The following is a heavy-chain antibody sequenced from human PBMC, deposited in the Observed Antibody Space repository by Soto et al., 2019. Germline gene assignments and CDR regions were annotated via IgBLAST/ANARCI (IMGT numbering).Heavy chain of an antibody. V-gene: IGHV1-69*13. J-gene: IGHJ6*02. CDR3: ARCVHAVHGGYVYYCYGMDV. Sequence: SVKVSCKASGGTFSSYAISWVRQAPGQGLEWMGGIIPIFGTANYAQKFQGRVTITADESTSTAYMELSSLRSEDTAVYYCARCVHAVHGGYVYYCYGMDVWGQGTTVTVSS. CDR1: GGTFSSYA. D-gene: IGHD4-17*01. CDR2: IIPIFGTA.